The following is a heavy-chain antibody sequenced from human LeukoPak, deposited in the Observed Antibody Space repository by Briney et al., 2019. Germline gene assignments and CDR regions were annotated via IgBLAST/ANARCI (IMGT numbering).Heavy chain of an antibody. D-gene: IGHD5-18*01. J-gene: IGHJ4*02. CDR1: GGTFSSYA. Sequence: SVKVSCKASGGTFSSYAISWVRQAPGQGLEWMGGIIPIFGTANYAQKFQGRVTMTEDTSTDTAYMELSSLRSEDTAVYYCATVRGYSYGRAFDYWGQGTLVTVSS. CDR2: IIPIFGTA. V-gene: IGHV1-69*06. CDR3: ATVRGYSYGRAFDY.